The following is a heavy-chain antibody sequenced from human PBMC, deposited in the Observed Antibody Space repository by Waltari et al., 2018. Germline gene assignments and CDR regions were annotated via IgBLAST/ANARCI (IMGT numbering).Heavy chain of an antibody. D-gene: IGHD4-17*01. CDR2: INPNSGGT. V-gene: IGHV1-2*02. CDR3: ARDQLNGDYFDY. CDR1: GYTFTGYY. J-gene: IGHJ4*02. Sequence: QVQLVQSGAEVKKPGASVKVSCKASGYTFTGYYMHWVRQAPGQGLEWMGGINPNSGGTNDAQKFQGRVTMTRDTSISTAYMELNRLRAEDTAVYYCARDQLNGDYFDYWGQGTLVTVSS.